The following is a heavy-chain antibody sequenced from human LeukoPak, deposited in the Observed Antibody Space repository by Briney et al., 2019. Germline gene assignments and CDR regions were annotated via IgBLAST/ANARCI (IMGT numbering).Heavy chain of an antibody. Sequence: SVKVSCKASGGTFSSYAISWVRQAPGQGLEWMGRIIPIFGTAHYPQLFQGRATNTTDESTNTAYMELSSLRSEDTAVYYCARDQAYYYDSSGYAEADAFDIWGQGTMVTVSS. V-gene: IGHV1-69*05. D-gene: IGHD3-22*01. CDR3: ARDQAYYYDSSGYAEADAFDI. J-gene: IGHJ3*02. CDR1: GGTFSSYA. CDR2: IIPIFGTA.